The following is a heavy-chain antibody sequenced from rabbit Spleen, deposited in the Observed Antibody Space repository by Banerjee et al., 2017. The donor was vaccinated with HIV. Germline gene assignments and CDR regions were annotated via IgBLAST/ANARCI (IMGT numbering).Heavy chain of an antibody. D-gene: IGHD8-1*01. CDR3: ARDTGSSFSSYGMDL. Sequence: QSLEESGGDLVKPEGSLTLTCTASGIDFSNSGYICWVRQAPGKGLEWSACIGATSGNIYYASWAKGRFTISKTSSTTVTLKMTSLTAADTATYFCARDTGSSFSSYGMDLWGPGTLVTVS. CDR2: IGATSGNI. CDR1: GIDFSNSGY. V-gene: IGHV1S40*01. J-gene: IGHJ6*01.